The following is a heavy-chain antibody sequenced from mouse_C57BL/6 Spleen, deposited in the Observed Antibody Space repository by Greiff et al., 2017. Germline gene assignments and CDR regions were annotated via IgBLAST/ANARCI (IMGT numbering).Heavy chain of an antibody. CDR2: INPSNGGT. CDR3: ARNSDGYRYYFDY. J-gene: IGHJ2*01. Sequence: VKLQQPGTELVKPGASVKLSCKASGYTFTSYWMHWVKQRPGQGLEWIGNINPSNGGTNYNEKFKSKATLTVDKSSSTAYMQLSSLTSEDSAVYYCARNSDGYRYYFDYWGQGTTLTVSS. V-gene: IGHV1-53*01. D-gene: IGHD2-3*01. CDR1: GYTFTSYW.